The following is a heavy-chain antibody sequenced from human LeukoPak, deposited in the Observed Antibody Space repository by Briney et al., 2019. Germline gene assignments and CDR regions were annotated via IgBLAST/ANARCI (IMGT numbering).Heavy chain of an antibody. Sequence: LKXSCKXSGXSFTSYWIGWVRQMPGKGLEWMGIIYPGDSDTRYSPSFQGQVTISADKSISTAYLQWSSLKASDTAMYYCARVGPAATYYYYGMDVWGQGTTVTVSS. V-gene: IGHV5-51*01. CDR1: GXSFTSYW. CDR2: IYPGDSDT. D-gene: IGHD2-2*01. J-gene: IGHJ6*02. CDR3: ARVGPAATYYYYGMDV.